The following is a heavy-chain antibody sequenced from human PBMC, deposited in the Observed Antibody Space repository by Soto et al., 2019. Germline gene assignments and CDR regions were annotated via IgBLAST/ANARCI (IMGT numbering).Heavy chain of an antibody. Sequence: PSETVSLTCTVSGGSVSSNDYYWNWIRQPPGRGLEWIGHISYSGSTSYNASLKSRVTISVDTSKNQFSLKLTSLTAADTAVYYCDRGGSPLWRRALDLWGQGTMVTVS. D-gene: IGHD3-10*01. CDR3: DRGGSPLWRRALDL. CDR2: ISYSGST. J-gene: IGHJ3*01. CDR1: GGSVSSNDYY. V-gene: IGHV4-30-4*01.